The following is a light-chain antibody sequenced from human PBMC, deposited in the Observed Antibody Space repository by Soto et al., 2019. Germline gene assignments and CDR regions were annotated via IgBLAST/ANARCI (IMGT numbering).Light chain of an antibody. Sequence: QSVLTQPASVSGSPGQSITISCTGTSNDVGGYNYVSWYQQHPGKAPKLVIYEVSHRPSGISDRFSGSKSANTASLTISGLQVEDEAEYYCSSYTSGSPYVFGPGTKVTAL. CDR3: SSYTSGSPYV. V-gene: IGLV2-14*01. J-gene: IGLJ1*01. CDR1: SNDVGGYNY. CDR2: EVS.